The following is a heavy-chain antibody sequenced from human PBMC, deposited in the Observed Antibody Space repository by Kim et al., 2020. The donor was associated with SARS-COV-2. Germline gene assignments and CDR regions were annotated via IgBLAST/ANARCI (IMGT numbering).Heavy chain of an antibody. J-gene: IGHJ4*02. CDR2: ISDSGLST. V-gene: IGHV3-23*01. D-gene: IGHD4-17*01. Sequence: GGSLRLSCAASGFTFSSYAMSWVRQAPGRGLEWVSSISDSGLSTYYADSVKGRFTISRDKSKNTMYLQMNSLRAEDTAVYYCAAQRRPYGDYVNFWGQGTLVTVSS. CDR1: GFTFSSYA. CDR3: AAQRRPYGDYVNF.